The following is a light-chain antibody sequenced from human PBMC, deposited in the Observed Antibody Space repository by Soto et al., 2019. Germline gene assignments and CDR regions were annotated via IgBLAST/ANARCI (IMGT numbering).Light chain of an antibody. CDR1: QSVSSSY. V-gene: IGKV3-20*01. Sequence: LSPGERATLSCRASQSVSSSYLAWYQQKPGQAPRLLIYGASGRATGIPDRFSGSGSGTDFTLTISRLEPEDFAVYYCQQYGSSPPVTFGQGTRLEIK. CDR3: QQYGSSPPVT. J-gene: IGKJ5*01. CDR2: GAS.